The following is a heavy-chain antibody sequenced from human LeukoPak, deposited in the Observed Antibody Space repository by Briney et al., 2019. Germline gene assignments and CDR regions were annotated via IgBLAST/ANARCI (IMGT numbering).Heavy chain of an antibody. CDR2: IYYSGST. J-gene: IGHJ6*02. V-gene: IGHV4-59*01. CDR1: GGSISSYY. D-gene: IGHD2-2*02. CDR3: ARDPRYCSSTSCYRDYGMDV. Sequence: SETLSLTCTVSGGSISSYYWSWIRQPPGKGLEWIGYIYYSGSTNYNPSLKSRVTISVDTSKNQFSLKLSSVTAADMAVYYCARDPRYCSSTSCYRDYGMDVWGQGTTVTVSS.